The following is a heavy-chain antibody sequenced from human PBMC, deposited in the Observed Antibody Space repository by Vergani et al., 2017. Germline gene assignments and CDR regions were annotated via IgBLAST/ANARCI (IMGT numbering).Heavy chain of an antibody. V-gene: IGHV4-61*02. CDR3: ARDGHYGMDV. CDR1: GGPISSGSYY. CDR2: IYTSGST. Sequence: QVQLQESGPGLVKPSQTLSLTCTVSGGPISSGSYYWSWIRQPAGKGLEWIGRIYTSGSTNYNPSLKSRVTISVDTSKNQFSLKLSSVTAADTAVYYCARDGHYGMDVWGQGTTVTVSS. J-gene: IGHJ6*02.